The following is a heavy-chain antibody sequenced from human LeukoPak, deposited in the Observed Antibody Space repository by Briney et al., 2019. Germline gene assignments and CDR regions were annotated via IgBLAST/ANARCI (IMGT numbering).Heavy chain of an antibody. V-gene: IGHV1-69*04. J-gene: IGHJ4*02. CDR2: IIPIFGIA. CDR3: ARGKYSSSWYYFDY. Sequence: GASVKVSCKASGGTFSSYAISWVRRAPGQGLEWMGRIIPIFGIANYAQKFQGRVTITADKSTSTAYMELSSLRSEDTAVYYCARGKYSSSWYYFDYWGQGTLVTVSS. CDR1: GGTFSSYA. D-gene: IGHD6-13*01.